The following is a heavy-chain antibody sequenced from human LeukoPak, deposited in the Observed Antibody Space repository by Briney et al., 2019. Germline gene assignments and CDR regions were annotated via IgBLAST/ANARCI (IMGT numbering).Heavy chain of an antibody. CDR1: GGSISSYY. CDR3: AREQRGMRYFSY. Sequence: SETLSLTCTVSGGSISSYYWSWIRQPPGKGLEWIGYIYYSGSTNYNPSLKSRVTISVDTSKNQFSLKLSSVTAADTAVYYCAREQRGMRYFSYWGQGTLVTASS. D-gene: IGHD3-9*01. J-gene: IGHJ4*02. V-gene: IGHV4-59*01. CDR2: IYYSGST.